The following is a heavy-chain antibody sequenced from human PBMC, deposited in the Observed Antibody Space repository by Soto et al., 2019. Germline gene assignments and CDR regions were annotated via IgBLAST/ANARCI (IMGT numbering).Heavy chain of an antibody. Sequence: ASVKVSCKASGYSFTDYYMHWVRQAPGQGFEWVGWINPNSGGTSYARKFQGRVTMTRDTSISTANMELTSLTSDDTAVYYCARDYNILTGSLWAWGQGTMVTVSS. CDR1: GYSFTDYY. CDR3: ARDYNILTGSLWA. V-gene: IGHV1-2*02. D-gene: IGHD3-9*01. CDR2: INPNSGGT. J-gene: IGHJ4*02.